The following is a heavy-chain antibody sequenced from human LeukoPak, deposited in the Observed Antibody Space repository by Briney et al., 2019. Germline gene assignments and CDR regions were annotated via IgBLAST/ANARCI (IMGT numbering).Heavy chain of an antibody. Sequence: PSQTLSLTCTVSGGSISSGDYYWRWIRQPPGKGLEWLGYIYYSGSTYYNPSLKSRVTMSVDTSKNQFSLKLSSVTAADTAVYYCARATVYYGSAYYFDYWGQGTLVTVSS. CDR1: GGSISSGDYY. CDR3: ARATVYYGSAYYFDY. D-gene: IGHD3-10*01. J-gene: IGHJ4*02. CDR2: IYYSGST. V-gene: IGHV4-30-4*08.